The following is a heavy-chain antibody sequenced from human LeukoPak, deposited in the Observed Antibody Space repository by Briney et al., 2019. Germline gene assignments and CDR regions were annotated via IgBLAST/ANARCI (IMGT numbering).Heavy chain of an antibody. V-gene: IGHV4-59*01. CDR1: GFTFSNYA. CDR2: ILYSGST. D-gene: IGHD6-13*01. J-gene: IGHJ4*02. CDR3: ARTRSSTWHLLDY. Sequence: GSLRLSCAASGFTFSNYAMIWVRQPPGKGLEWIGYILYSGSTNYNPSLESRVTISVDTSKNQFSLKLTSVTAADTAVYYCARTRSSTWHLLDYWGQGTLVTVSS.